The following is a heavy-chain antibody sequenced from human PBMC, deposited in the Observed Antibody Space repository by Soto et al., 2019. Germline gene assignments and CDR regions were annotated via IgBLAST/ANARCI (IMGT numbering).Heavy chain of an antibody. V-gene: IGHV4-31*03. D-gene: IGHD5-12*01. CDR1: GGSISSGGYY. CDR2: IYYSGST. J-gene: IGHJ4*02. Sequence: SETLSLTCTVSGGSISSGGYYWSWIRQHPGKGLEWIGYIYYSGSTYYNPSLKSRVTISVDTSKNQFSLKLSSVTAADTAVYYCRISGYDLDYFDYWGQGTLVTV. CDR3: RISGYDLDYFDY.